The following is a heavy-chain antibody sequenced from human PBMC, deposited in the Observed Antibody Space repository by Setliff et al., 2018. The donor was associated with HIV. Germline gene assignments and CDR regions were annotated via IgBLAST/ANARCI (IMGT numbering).Heavy chain of an antibody. J-gene: IGHJ4*02. Sequence: GESLKISCAASGFTFSSYSMSWFRQAPGKGLEWVSSISSSSSYIYYADSLKGRFTISRDNAKNSLYLQMNSLRAEDTAVYYCARAVHSGWYYFDYWGQGTLVTVSS. D-gene: IGHD6-19*01. CDR3: ARAVHSGWYYFDY. V-gene: IGHV3-21*01. CDR1: GFTFSSYS. CDR2: ISSSSSYI.